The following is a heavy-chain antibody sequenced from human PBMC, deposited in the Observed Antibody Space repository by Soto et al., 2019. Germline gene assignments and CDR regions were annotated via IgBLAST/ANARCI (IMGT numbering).Heavy chain of an antibody. J-gene: IGHJ4*02. D-gene: IGHD3-22*01. CDR2: VIPVFQTA. Sequence: QEQLVQSGAEVKKPGSSVKVSCKASGGLFSSYPISWVRQVPGQGLEWMGGVIPVFQTAYYTQRCQGRVTITADEYANTAYMELSSLRSGDTAIYYCARGGSGYTWFNEFWGEATLVTVSS. CDR1: GGLFSSYP. V-gene: IGHV1-69*01. CDR3: ARGGSGYTWFNEF.